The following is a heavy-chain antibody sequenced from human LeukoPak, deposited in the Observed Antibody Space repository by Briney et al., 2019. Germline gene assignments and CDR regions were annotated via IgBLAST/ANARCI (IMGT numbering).Heavy chain of an antibody. D-gene: IGHD6-6*01. CDR1: GYTFTSYD. CDR2: MNPNSGNT. V-gene: IGHV1-8*03. Sequence: ASVKVSCKASGYTFTSYDINWVRQATGQGLEWMGWMNPNSGNTGYAQKFQGRVTITRNTSISTAYMELSSLRSEDTAVYYCARGTYSSSSLIYYYYMDVWGKGTTVTVSS. J-gene: IGHJ6*03. CDR3: ARGTYSSSSLIYYYYMDV.